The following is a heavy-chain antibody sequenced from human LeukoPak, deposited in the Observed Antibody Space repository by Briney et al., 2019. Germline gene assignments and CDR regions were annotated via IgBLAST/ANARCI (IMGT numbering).Heavy chain of an antibody. CDR3: AKDSYYDSSGYNYVGNFQH. J-gene: IGHJ1*01. D-gene: IGHD3-22*01. CDR2: VSGSAGST. CDR1: GFTFSSYA. V-gene: IGHV3-23*01. Sequence: GGSLRLSCAASGFTFSSYAMSWVRQAPGKGLEWVSTVSGSAGSTYYADSVKGRFTISRDNSKNTLYLQMNSLRAEDTAVYYCAKDSYYDSSGYNYVGNFQHWGQGTLVTVSS.